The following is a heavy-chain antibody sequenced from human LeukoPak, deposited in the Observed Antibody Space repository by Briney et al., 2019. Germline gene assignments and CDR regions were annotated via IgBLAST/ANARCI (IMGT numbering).Heavy chain of an antibody. CDR2: IYSGGST. D-gene: IGHD5-24*01. V-gene: IGHV3-66*01. J-gene: IGHJ4*02. CDR3: TTDVDGYGGDH. CDR1: GFTASSNY. Sequence: GGSLRLSCAASGFTASSNYMSWVRQAPGKGLEWVSVIYSGGSTYYADSVKGRFTISRDNSKNTLYLQMNSLRAEDTAVYYCTTDVDGYGGDHWGQGTLVTVSS.